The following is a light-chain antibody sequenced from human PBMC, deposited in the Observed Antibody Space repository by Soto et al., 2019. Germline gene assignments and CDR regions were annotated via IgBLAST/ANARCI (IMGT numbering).Light chain of an antibody. CDR3: QQRNRWPPVT. CDR1: QNIGTY. Sequence: EIVLTQSPATLSLSPGGGATLSCRASQNIGTYLAWYQQKGGQAPRLVIFDASSRASGVPARFSGSGSGTDFTLTISSLEPEDFAVYYCQQRNRWPPVTFGGGTKVDIK. CDR2: DAS. V-gene: IGKV3-11*01. J-gene: IGKJ4*01.